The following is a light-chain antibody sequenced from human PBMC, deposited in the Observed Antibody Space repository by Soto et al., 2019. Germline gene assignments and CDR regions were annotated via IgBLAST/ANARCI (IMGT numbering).Light chain of an antibody. J-gene: IGLJ2*01. CDR3: AAWDDSLHGPV. V-gene: IGLV1-44*01. CDR2: SNY. Sequence: QSVLTQPPSASGTPGQGVTISCSGSSSNIGSNTVNWYQHLPGTAPKLLIFSNYQRPSGVPDRFSGSKSGTSASLAISRLQSEDEAGYFCAAWDDSLHGPVFGGGTKVTVL. CDR1: SSNIGSNT.